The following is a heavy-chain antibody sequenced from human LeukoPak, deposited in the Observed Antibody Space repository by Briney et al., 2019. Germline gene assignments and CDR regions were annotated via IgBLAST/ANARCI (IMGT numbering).Heavy chain of an antibody. Sequence: SETLSLTCAVYGGSFSGYYWSWIRQPPVKELEWIGEINHSGSTNYNPSLKSRVTISVDTSKNQFSLKLSSVTAADTAVYYCARAVAVALDYWGQGTLVTVSS. D-gene: IGHD2-15*01. V-gene: IGHV4-34*01. J-gene: IGHJ4*02. CDR1: GGSFSGYY. CDR3: ARAVAVALDY. CDR2: INHSGST.